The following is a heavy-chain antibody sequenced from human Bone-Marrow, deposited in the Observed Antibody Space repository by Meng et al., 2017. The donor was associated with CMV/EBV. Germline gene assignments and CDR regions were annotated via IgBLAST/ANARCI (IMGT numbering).Heavy chain of an antibody. CDR1: GGSISRHY. CDR3: ARGGSGWYGGWFDP. J-gene: IGHJ5*02. Sequence: SETLSLTCIVSGGSISRHYWTWIRQPPGKGLEYIGYIYYSGSTNYNPSLKSRVTISVDTSKNQFSLKLSSVTAADTAVYYCARGGSGWYGGWFDPWGQGTLVTVSS. CDR2: IYYSGST. D-gene: IGHD6-19*01. V-gene: IGHV4-59*11.